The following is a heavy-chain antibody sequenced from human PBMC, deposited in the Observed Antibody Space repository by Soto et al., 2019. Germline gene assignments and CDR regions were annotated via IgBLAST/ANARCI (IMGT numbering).Heavy chain of an antibody. V-gene: IGHV4-31*03. Sequence: SETLSLTCTVSGGSISSGGYYWSWIRQHPGKGLEWIGYIYYSGSTYYNPSLKSRVTISVDTSKNQFSLKLSSVTAADTAVYYCARTKVARNGSGYYDILPGFNGLDPWGQGTLVTVSS. D-gene: IGHD3-9*01. CDR3: ARTKVARNGSGYYDILPGFNGLDP. CDR2: IYYSGST. CDR1: GGSISSGGYY. J-gene: IGHJ5*02.